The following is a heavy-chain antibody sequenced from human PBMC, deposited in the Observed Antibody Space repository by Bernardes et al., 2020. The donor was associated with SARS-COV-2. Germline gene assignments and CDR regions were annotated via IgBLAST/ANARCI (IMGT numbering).Heavy chain of an antibody. V-gene: IGHV2-5*02. CDR3: AHRPGAAAGRKLGAFDI. CDR1: GFSLSTSGVG. J-gene: IGHJ3*02. D-gene: IGHD6-13*01. CDR2: IYWDDDK. Sequence: SGPTLVKLTQTLTLTCTFSGFSLSTSGVGVGWIRQPPGKALEWLALIYWDDDKRYSPSLKSRLTITKDTSKNQVVLTMTNMDPVDTATYYCAHRPGAAAGRKLGAFDIWGQGTMVTVSS.